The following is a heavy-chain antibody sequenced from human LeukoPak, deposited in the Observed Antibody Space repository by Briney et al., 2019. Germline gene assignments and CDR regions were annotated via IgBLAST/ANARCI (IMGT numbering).Heavy chain of an antibody. CDR2: ISYDGSDK. CDR3: AKDLGSIVVVPARGGPMDV. J-gene: IGHJ6*04. V-gene: IGHV3-30*18. D-gene: IGHD2-2*01. Sequence: GGSLRLSCAASGFTFSSYGMHWVRQAPGRGLELVAVISYDGSDKYYADSVKGRFTISRDNSKNTLYLQMNSLRAEDTAVYYCAKDLGSIVVVPARGGPMDVWGKGTTVTVSS. CDR1: GFTFSSYG.